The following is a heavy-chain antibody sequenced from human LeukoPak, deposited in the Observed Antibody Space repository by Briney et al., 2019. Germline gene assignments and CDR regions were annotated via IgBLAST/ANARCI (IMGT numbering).Heavy chain of an antibody. CDR2: ISFDESTN. CDR3: ARGRTPYCRSTTCYARLDY. Sequence: GRSLRLSCAAFGFTFSNHAMHWVRQGPGKGLEWVALISFDESTNYYADSVKGRFTISRDNSKNTQYLQMNSLRPEDTAVYYCARGRTPYCRSTTCYARLDYWGQGTLVTVSS. J-gene: IGHJ4*02. D-gene: IGHD2-2*01. V-gene: IGHV3-30*04. CDR1: GFTFSNHA.